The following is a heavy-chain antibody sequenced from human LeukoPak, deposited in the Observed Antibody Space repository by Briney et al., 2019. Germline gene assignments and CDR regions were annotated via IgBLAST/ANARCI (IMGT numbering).Heavy chain of an antibody. D-gene: IGHD1-1*01. V-gene: IGHV3-48*03. Sequence: GGSLRLSCAASGFTFSSYDMNWVRQAPGKGLEWVSYIHSSGGTIYYADSVKGRFTISRDSAKNSVYLRMNSLRAEETALYYGARMLTGTTYFDCWGQGTLVTVSS. CDR1: GFTFSSYD. J-gene: IGHJ4*02. CDR2: IHSSGGTI. CDR3: ARMLTGTTYFDC.